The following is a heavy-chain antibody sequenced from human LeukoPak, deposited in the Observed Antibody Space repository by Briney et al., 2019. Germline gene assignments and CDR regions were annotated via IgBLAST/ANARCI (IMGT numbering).Heavy chain of an antibody. CDR3: ARGLGSSTWSNYFDY. D-gene: IGHD6-13*01. J-gene: IGHJ4*02. Sequence: GGSLRLSCAASGFTFSNSIMHWVRQAPGKGLEWVAVISYDGSNKYYADSVKGRFTISRDNSKNTLYLQMTRLRAEDTAVYYCARGLGSSTWSNYFDYWGQGTLVTVSS. V-gene: IGHV3-30-3*01. CDR1: GFTFSNSI. CDR2: ISYDGSNK.